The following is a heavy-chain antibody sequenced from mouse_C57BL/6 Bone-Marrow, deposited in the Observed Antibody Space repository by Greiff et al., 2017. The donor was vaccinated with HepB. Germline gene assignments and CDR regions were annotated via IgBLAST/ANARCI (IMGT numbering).Heavy chain of an antibody. D-gene: IGHD3-2*02. J-gene: IGHJ4*01. Sequence: QVQLQQSGPELVRPGVSVKISCKGSGYKFTDYAMHWVKQSHAKSLEWFGVISTYYGDASYNQKFKDKATMTVDKSSSTAYMELARQTSEDSAVYYCASEGSSGYVRYYAMDYWGQGTSVTVSS. CDR3: ASEGSSGYVRYYAMDY. CDR1: GYKFTDYA. CDR2: ISTYYGDA. V-gene: IGHV1-67*01.